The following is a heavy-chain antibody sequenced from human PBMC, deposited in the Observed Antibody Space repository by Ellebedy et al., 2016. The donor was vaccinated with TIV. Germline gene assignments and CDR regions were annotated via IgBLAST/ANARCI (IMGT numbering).Heavy chain of an antibody. CDR2: IYYSGST. V-gene: IGHV4-59*12. CDR1: GGSISSYY. Sequence: SETLSLTCAVSGGSISSYYWSWIRQPPGKGLEWIGYIYYSGSTNYNPSLKSRVTISVDTSKNQFSLKLSSVTAADTAVYYCARGRFTMVRGVSIRRYFDYWGQGTLVTVSS. D-gene: IGHD3-10*01. CDR3: ARGRFTMVRGVSIRRYFDY. J-gene: IGHJ4*02.